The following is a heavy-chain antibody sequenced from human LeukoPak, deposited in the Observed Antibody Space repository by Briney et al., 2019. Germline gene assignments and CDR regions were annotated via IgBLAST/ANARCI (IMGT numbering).Heavy chain of an antibody. CDR2: IYSGGNT. CDR3: AKDPYDFWSSMDV. Sequence: SGGSLRLSCAASGFTASSNYMSWVRQAPGKGLEWVSVIYSGGNTYYADSVKGRFTLSRDNSRNTLYLQMNSLRAEDTAVYYCAKDPYDFWSSMDVWGQGTTVTVSS. D-gene: IGHD3-3*01. J-gene: IGHJ6*02. CDR1: GFTASSNY. V-gene: IGHV3-53*01.